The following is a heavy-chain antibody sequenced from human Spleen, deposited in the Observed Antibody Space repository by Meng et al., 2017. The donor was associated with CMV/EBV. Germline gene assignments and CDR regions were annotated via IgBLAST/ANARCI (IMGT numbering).Heavy chain of an antibody. CDR3: ARGFYQPDDSKFRVYFDY. CDR1: GGTFSSSS. V-gene: IGHV1-69*05. J-gene: IGHJ4*02. D-gene: IGHD3-22*01. CDR2: ITPAFETA. Sequence: SVKVSCKAPGGTFSSSSLMWVRQAPGQGLEWMGGITPAFETADYAQKFQGRVTITTDESTSTAYMVLSSLRSEDTAVYYCARGFYQPDDSKFRVYFDYWGQGTLVTVSS.